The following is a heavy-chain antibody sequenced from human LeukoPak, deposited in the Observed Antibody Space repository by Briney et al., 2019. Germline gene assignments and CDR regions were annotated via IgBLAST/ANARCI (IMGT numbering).Heavy chain of an antibody. Sequence: SETLSLTCTVSGGSISNNNYYWGWIRQPPGKGLEWIGSIYYSGSTYYNPSLKSRVTISVDTSKNQFSLKLSSVTAADTAVYYCARQRVTESGYDLSWFDPWGRGTLVSVSS. CDR3: ARQRVTESGYDLSWFDP. V-gene: IGHV4-39*01. J-gene: IGHJ5*02. D-gene: IGHD5-12*01. CDR1: GGSISNNNYY. CDR2: IYYSGST.